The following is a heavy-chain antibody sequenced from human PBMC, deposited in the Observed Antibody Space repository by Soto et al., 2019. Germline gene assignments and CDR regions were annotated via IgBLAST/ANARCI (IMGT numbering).Heavy chain of an antibody. J-gene: IGHJ4*02. CDR3: ARGPLVVVAAIFRGYSYGYGVDYFDY. CDR1: GGSFSGYY. D-gene: IGHD5-18*01. V-gene: IGHV4-34*01. CDR2: INHSGST. Sequence: QVQLQQWGAGLLKPSETLSLTCAVYGGSFSGYYWSWIRQPPGKGLEWIGEINHSGSTNYNPSLKSRVTISVDTSKNQFSLKLSSVTAADTAVYYCARGPLVVVAAIFRGYSYGYGVDYFDYLGQGTLVTVSS.